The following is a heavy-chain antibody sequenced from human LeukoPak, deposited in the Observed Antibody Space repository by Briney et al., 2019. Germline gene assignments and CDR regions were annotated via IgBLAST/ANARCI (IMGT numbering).Heavy chain of an antibody. CDR1: GFTFSSYS. CDR3: ARDNEGAESLGYCSSTSCYTADY. D-gene: IGHD2-2*02. V-gene: IGHV3-21*01. Sequence: PGGSLRLSCAASGFTFSSYSMNWVRQAPGKGLEWVSSISNSSSYKYYADSVKGRFTISRDNAKNSLYLQMNSLRAEDTAVYYCARDNEGAESLGYCSSTSCYTADYWGQGTLVTVSS. J-gene: IGHJ4*02. CDR2: ISNSSSYK.